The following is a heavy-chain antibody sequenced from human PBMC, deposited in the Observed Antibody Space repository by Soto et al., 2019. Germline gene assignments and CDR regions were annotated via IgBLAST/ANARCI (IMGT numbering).Heavy chain of an antibody. CDR3: AREDSILIPAVSDF. CDR2: IKEDGSER. CDR1: GFNFINYR. Sequence: GGSLRLSCAVSGFNFINYRMSWVRQAPGKGLEWVATIKEDGSERYYVPSVRGRFTISRDNAKNSVSLQMTTLRVEDTAVYYCAREDSILIPAVSDFWGQGTLVTVSS. V-gene: IGHV3-7*01. J-gene: IGHJ4*02. D-gene: IGHD2-2*01.